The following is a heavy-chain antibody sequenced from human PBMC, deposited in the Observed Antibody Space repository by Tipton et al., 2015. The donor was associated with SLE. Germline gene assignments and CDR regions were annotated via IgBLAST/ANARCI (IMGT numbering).Heavy chain of an antibody. Sequence: TLSLTCTVSGGSISTGGHYWSWIRQPAGKGLEWIGRMYMTGSTNYNPSLKSRVTISVDTSKNQFSLKLRSVTAADTAVYYCARDRRTAGGHAFDIWGQGTMVTVSS. J-gene: IGHJ3*02. CDR3: ARDRRTAGGHAFDI. CDR1: GGSISTGGHY. D-gene: IGHD3-16*01. CDR2: MYMTGST. V-gene: IGHV4-61*02.